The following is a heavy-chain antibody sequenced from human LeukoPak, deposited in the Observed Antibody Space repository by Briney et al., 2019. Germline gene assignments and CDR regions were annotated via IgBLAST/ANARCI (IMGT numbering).Heavy chain of an antibody. CDR1: EFTVSSNY. V-gene: IGHV3-66*01. D-gene: IGHD1-14*01. CDR3: ARDSITGGAFDI. Sequence: GGSLRLSCAASEFTVSSNYMSWVRQAPGKCLEWVSVIYSGGSTYYADSVKGRFTISIDNSQNTLFLQKNSLRAEDTAVYYCARDSITGGAFDIWGQGTMVTVSS. CDR2: IYSGGST. J-gene: IGHJ3*02.